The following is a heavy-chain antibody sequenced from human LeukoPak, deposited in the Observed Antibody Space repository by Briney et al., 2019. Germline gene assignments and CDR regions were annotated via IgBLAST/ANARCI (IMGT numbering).Heavy chain of an antibody. Sequence: ASVKVSCKVSGYTLTELSMHWVRQAPGKGLEWMGGFDPEDGETIYAQKFQGRVTTTEDTSTDTAYMELSSLRSEDTAVYYCATGPIAVAGTGWFDPWGQGTLVTVSS. V-gene: IGHV1-24*01. CDR1: GYTLTELS. J-gene: IGHJ5*02. CDR3: ATGPIAVAGTGWFDP. D-gene: IGHD6-19*01. CDR2: FDPEDGET.